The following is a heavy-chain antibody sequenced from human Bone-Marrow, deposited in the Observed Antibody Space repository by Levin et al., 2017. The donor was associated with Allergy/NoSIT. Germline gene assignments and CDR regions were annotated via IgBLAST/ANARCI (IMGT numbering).Heavy chain of an antibody. Sequence: GGSLRLSCAASGFTFSSYSMNWVRQAPGKGLEWVSSISSSSSYIYYADSVKGRFTISRDNAKNSLYLQMNSLRAEDTAVYYCARDRVVVAATKIWGYYYYGMDVWGQGTTVTVSS. CDR3: ARDRVVVAATKIWGYYYYGMDV. V-gene: IGHV3-21*01. J-gene: IGHJ6*02. CDR1: GFTFSSYS. D-gene: IGHD2-15*01. CDR2: ISSSSSYI.